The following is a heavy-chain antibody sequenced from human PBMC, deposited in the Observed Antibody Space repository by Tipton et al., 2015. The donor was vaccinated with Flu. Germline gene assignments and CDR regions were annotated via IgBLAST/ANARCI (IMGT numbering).Heavy chain of an antibody. CDR3: ARGEYYDSSGYRTFDY. D-gene: IGHD3-22*01. V-gene: IGHV3-66*02. J-gene: IGHJ4*02. CDR1: GFSINNNY. Sequence: SLRLSCAVSGFSINNNYMSWVRQAPGKGLEWVSVIYTGGSTYYAGSVRGRFTISRDNSKNTLYLQMNSLRAEDTAVYYCARGEYYDSSGYRTFDYWGQGTLVTVSS. CDR2: IYTGGST.